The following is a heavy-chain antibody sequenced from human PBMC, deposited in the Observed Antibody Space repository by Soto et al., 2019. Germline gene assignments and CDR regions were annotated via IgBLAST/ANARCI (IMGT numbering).Heavy chain of an antibody. D-gene: IGHD3-16*01. J-gene: IGHJ4*02. CDR1: GDSISSSKYY. CDR2: IYYSGST. Sequence: SETLSLTCTFSGDSISSSKYYWGWIRQPPGKGLEWIGYIYYSGSTNYNPSLKSRVTISVDTSKNQFSLKLSSVTAADTAVYYCARRWGTTFDYWGQGTLVTVSS. V-gene: IGHV4-61*05. CDR3: ARRWGTTFDY.